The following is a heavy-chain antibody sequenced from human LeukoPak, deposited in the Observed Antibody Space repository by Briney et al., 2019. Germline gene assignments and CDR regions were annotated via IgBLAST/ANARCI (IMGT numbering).Heavy chain of an antibody. J-gene: IGHJ1*01. D-gene: IGHD2-15*01. Sequence: GGSLRLSCAASGFTFSSYAMHWVRQAPGKGLEWVAVISYDGSNKYYADSVKGRFTISRDKSMNTLYLQMNSLRPEDTAVYYCAREAYCSGGSCYEHFQHWGQGTLDTVSS. V-gene: IGHV3-30-3*01. CDR1: GFTFSSYA. CDR2: ISYDGSNK. CDR3: AREAYCSGGSCYEHFQH.